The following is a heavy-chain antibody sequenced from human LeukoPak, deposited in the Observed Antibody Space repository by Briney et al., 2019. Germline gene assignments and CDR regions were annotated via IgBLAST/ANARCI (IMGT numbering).Heavy chain of an antibody. J-gene: IGHJ4*02. CDR2: ISAYNGNT. D-gene: IGHD3-9*01. CDR1: GYTFTSYG. Sequence: ASVKVSCKASGYTFTSYGISWVRRAPGQGGEWMVWISAYNGNTNYAQKLQGTVTMTTDTSTSTAYMELRSLRSDDTAVYYCARGRILTGYYDYWGQGTLVTVSS. CDR3: ARGRILTGYYDY. V-gene: IGHV1-18*01.